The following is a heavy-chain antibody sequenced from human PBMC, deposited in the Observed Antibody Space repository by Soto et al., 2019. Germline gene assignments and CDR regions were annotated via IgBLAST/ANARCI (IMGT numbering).Heavy chain of an antibody. CDR1: VGSTNGPY. D-gene: IGHD3-16*02. J-gene: IGHJ5*02. Sequence: SEPLSLTSTVPVGSTNGPYWSWMRRPPGKQLQWIGYIYSKGNTDYNRSIRSRATLSVDTSNNKFSLRLRSVTAADTALYYCVRGGSYRDWFDHWGQGILVTVSS. V-gene: IGHV4-59*11. CDR3: VRGGSYRDWFDH. CDR2: IYSKGNT.